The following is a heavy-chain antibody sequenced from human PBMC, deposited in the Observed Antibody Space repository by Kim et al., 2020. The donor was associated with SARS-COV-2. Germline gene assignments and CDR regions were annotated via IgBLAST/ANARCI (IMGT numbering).Heavy chain of an antibody. V-gene: IGHV4-31*03. J-gene: IGHJ5*02. D-gene: IGHD3-3*01. CDR1: GGSIGSGGDY. CDR2: IYYSGST. Sequence: SETLSLTCTVSGGSIGSGGDYWSWIRQHPGKGLEWIGYIYYSGSTYYNPSLKSRLTMSIDTSKNQFSLKLTSVTAADTAVYFCARGQIGHSYQRSVLNYFDPWGQGTLVTVPS. CDR3: ARGQIGHSYQRSVLNYFDP.